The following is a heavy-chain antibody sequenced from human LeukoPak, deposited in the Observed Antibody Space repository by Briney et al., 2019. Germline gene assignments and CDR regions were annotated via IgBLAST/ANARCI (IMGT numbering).Heavy chain of an antibody. J-gene: IGHJ4*02. CDR1: GGSISSSSYY. V-gene: IGHV4-39*01. CDR2: IYYSGST. Sequence: SETLSLTCTVSGGSISSSSYYWGWIRQPPGKGLEWIGSIYYSGSTYYNPSLKSRVTISVDTSKNQFSLKLSSVTAADTAVYYCVRHFEGLFWSGYYTPYYFDYWGQGTLVTVSS. D-gene: IGHD3-3*01. CDR3: VRHFEGLFWSGYYTPYYFDY.